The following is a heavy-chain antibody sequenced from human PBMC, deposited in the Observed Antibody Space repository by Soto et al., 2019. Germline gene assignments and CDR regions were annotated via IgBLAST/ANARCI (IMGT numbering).Heavy chain of an antibody. CDR3: ARGKFTSFDY. CDR1: GDNVSTNSDA. V-gene: IGHV6-1*01. CDR2: TLYRSRWYN. J-gene: IGHJ4*02. D-gene: IGHD1-1*01. Sequence: QVPLQQSGPGLVRPSQTLSLTRVISGDNVSTNSDAWNWIRQSPSRGLEWLGRTLYRSRWYNEYAASVESRLTINPDTSKNQFSLHLNSVTPEDTAVYYCARGKFTSFDYWGQGTLVTVSS.